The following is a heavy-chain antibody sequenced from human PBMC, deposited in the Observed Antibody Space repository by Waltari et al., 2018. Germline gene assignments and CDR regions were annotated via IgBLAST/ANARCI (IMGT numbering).Heavy chain of an antibody. CDR2: ISGRGGST. D-gene: IGHD6-6*01. V-gene: IGHV3-23*01. CDR3: AKAQLAVRIAARPNY. Sequence: EVQLLESGGGLVQPGGSLRLSCAASGFTFSSYAMSWVRQAPGKGMEWVSAISGRGGSTYYADSVKGRFTISRDNSKNTLYLQMNSLRAEDTAVYYCAKAQLAVRIAARPNYWGQGTLVTVSS. J-gene: IGHJ4*02. CDR1: GFTFSSYA.